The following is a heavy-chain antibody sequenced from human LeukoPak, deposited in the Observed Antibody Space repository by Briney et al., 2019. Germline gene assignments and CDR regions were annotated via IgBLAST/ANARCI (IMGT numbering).Heavy chain of an antibody. J-gene: IGHJ4*02. V-gene: IGHV3-30*18. CDR1: GFTFSSYR. CDR3: AKDRGMATITEFGFDY. Sequence: GSSLTLSCAASGFTFSSYRMHWVRQAPGKGLEWVAVISYDGSNKYYADSVKGRFTISRDNSKNTLYLQMNSLRAEDTAVYYCAKDRGMATITEFGFDYWGQGTLVTVSS. CDR2: ISYDGSNK. D-gene: IGHD5-24*01.